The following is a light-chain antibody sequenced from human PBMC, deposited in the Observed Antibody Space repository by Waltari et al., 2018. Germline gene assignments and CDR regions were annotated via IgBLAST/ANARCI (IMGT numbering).Light chain of an antibody. Sequence: QAVLTQPPSLSASPGTSARLTCTLRSGFTVGTFILSWFQQKPGSPPHYLLRYKSDSDKHKGSVVPSRFSGSKDASANVAILLIAGLQSEDEADYFCLMWYNNAWIFGGGTKLTVL. CDR2: YKSDSDK. CDR1: SGFTVGTFI. V-gene: IGLV5-45*01. CDR3: LMWYNNAWI. J-gene: IGLJ2*01.